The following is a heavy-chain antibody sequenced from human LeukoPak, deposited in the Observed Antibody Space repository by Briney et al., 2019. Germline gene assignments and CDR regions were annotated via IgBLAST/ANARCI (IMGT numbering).Heavy chain of an antibody. J-gene: IGHJ1*01. Sequence: GGSLRLSCAASGFTFSSYWMHWVRQAPGKGLVWVARIKSDGNTSKADSVKGRITIYRDNAKSRVTLQMNSLRAEDTGVYYCARAPSEIGGYYPEYFRHWGQGTLVTVSS. V-gene: IGHV3-74*01. CDR2: IKSDGNT. D-gene: IGHD3-22*01. CDR3: ARAPSEIGGYYPEYFRH. CDR1: GFTFSSYW.